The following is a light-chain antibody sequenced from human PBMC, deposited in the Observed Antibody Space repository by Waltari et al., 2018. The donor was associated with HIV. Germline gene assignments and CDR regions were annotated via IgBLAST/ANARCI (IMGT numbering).Light chain of an antibody. J-gene: IGLJ3*02. CDR3: LLYYGGAWV. CDR2: GTT. Sequence: QTVVTQEPSLTVSPGGTVTLTCASSTGAVTSGYSPNWVQQKHGQAPRALIYGTTNKHAVAAARFSGSLLGGKSALTLSGVRPEDGAEYYCLLYYGGAWVFGGGTKLTVL. CDR1: TGAVTSGYS. V-gene: IGLV7-43*01.